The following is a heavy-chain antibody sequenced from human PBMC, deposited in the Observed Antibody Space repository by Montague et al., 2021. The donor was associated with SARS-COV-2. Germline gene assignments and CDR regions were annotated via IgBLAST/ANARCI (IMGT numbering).Heavy chain of an antibody. Sequence: SVKVSCKVSGYSITELPMHWVRQAHGKGLEWTGNFVAEDGETIYAQKFQGRVIMTEDTSTDTAHLEMNSLTSEDTALYFCATESAPGVGRIVIYDFEFWGQGTMVTVSS. CDR3: ATESAPGVGRIVIYDFEF. D-gene: IGHD3-10*01. CDR1: GYSITELP. CDR2: FVAEDGET. J-gene: IGHJ3*01. V-gene: IGHV1-24*01.